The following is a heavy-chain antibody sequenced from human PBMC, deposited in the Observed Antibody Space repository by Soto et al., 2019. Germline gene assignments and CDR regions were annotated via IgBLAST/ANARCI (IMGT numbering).Heavy chain of an antibody. J-gene: IGHJ4*02. Sequence: SETLSLTCTVSGGSVSGGSYYWSWIRQPPGKGLEWIGYIYYSGSTNYNPSLKSRVTISVDTSKNQFSLKLSSVTAADTAVYYCARERRDGYNFGIPSYYFDYWGQGTLVTVSS. CDR2: IYYSGST. CDR1: GGSVSGGSYY. D-gene: IGHD5-12*01. CDR3: ARERRDGYNFGIPSYYFDY. V-gene: IGHV4-61*01.